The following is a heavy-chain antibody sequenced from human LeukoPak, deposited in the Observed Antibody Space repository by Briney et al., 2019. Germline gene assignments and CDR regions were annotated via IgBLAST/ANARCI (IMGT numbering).Heavy chain of an antibody. D-gene: IGHD3-10*01. Sequence: SETLSLTCTVSGGSISSDYWSWIRQPPGKGLEWIGYISNSGSTNYNPSLKSRVTMSVDTSKNQFSLKLSSVTAADTAVYYCARDSGTYYFDYWGQGTLVTVSS. CDR1: GGSISSDY. CDR3: ARDSGTYYFDY. J-gene: IGHJ4*02. V-gene: IGHV4-59*01. CDR2: ISNSGST.